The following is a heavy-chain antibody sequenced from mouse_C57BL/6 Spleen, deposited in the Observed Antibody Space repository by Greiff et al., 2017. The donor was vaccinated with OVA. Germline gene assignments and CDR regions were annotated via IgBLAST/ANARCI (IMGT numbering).Heavy chain of an antibody. V-gene: IGHV1-42*01. CDR3: ARWEYSNQFPYAMDY. CDR2: INPSTGGT. CDR1: GYSFTGYY. D-gene: IGHD2-5*01. J-gene: IGHJ4*01. Sequence: EVQRVESGPELVKPGASVKISCKASGYSFTGYYMNWVKQSPEKSLEWIGEINPSTGGTTYNQKFKAKATLTVDKSSSTAYMQLKSLTSEDSAVYYCARWEYSNQFPYAMDYWGQGTSVTVSS.